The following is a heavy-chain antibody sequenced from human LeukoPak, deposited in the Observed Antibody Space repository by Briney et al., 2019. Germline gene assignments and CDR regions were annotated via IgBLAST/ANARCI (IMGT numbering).Heavy chain of an antibody. D-gene: IGHD3-10*01. J-gene: IGHJ5*02. Sequence: SETLSLTCAVYGGSFSGYYWSWIRQPPGKGLEWIGEINHSGSTNYNPSLKSRVTISVDTSKNQFSLKLSSVTAADTAVYYCARGYCGSGSYYPHYNWFDPWGQGTLVTVSS. CDR3: ARGYCGSGSYYPHYNWFDP. V-gene: IGHV4-34*01. CDR2: INHSGST. CDR1: GGSFSGYY.